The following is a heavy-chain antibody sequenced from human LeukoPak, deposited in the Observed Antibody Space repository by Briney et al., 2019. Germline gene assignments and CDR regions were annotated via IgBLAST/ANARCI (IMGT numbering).Heavy chain of an antibody. Sequence: GRSLRLSCAASGFTFSSYGMHWVRQAPGKGLEWVSGISWNSGSIGYADSVKGRFTISRDNAKNSLYLQMNSLRAEDTALYYCAKGRYRNYYDSSGPLDYWGQGTLVTVSS. V-gene: IGHV3-9*01. CDR1: GFTFSSYG. CDR2: ISWNSGSI. CDR3: AKGRYRNYYDSSGPLDY. D-gene: IGHD3-22*01. J-gene: IGHJ4*02.